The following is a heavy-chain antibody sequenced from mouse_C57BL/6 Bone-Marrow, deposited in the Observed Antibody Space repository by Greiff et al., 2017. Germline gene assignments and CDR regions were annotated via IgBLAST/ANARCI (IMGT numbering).Heavy chain of an antibody. D-gene: IGHD1-1*01. Sequence: QVQLQQSGAELATPGASVKLSCKASGYTFTSYWMHWVKQRPGQGLEWIGYITPSSGYTKYNQKFKDKATLTAAKSSSTAYMQLSSLTYEDSAVYYCARSGLYYYGSTYFDYWGQGTTLTVSS. V-gene: IGHV1-7*01. CDR2: ITPSSGYT. J-gene: IGHJ2*01. CDR3: ARSGLYYYGSTYFDY. CDR1: GYTFTSYW.